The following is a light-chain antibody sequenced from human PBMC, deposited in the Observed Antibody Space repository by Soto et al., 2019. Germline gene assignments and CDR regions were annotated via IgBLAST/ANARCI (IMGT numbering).Light chain of an antibody. CDR3: QQYNNLPYT. J-gene: IGKJ2*01. CDR2: GAS. V-gene: IGKV3-15*01. Sequence: EIVMTQSPATLSESPGERATLSCRASQSVSSNLAWYQQKPGQAPRLLIYGASTRATGIPARFSGSRSGTEFTLTISSLQSEDFAVYYCQQYNNLPYTFGQGTKREIK. CDR1: QSVSSN.